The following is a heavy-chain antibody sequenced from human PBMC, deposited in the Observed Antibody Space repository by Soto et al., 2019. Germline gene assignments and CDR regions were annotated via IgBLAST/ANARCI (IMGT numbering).Heavy chain of an antibody. J-gene: IGHJ6*02. CDR2: VYYTGST. D-gene: IGHD1-1*01. CDR3: ARDLRTSLSGRFPYYYYYGMDV. CDR1: GGSISSYY. V-gene: IGHV4-59*01. Sequence: QVQLRESGPGLLKPSETLSLTCTVSGGSISSYYWSWIRHSPGKGLEWIGYVYYTGSTNYNPNPSLRSRVTISVDTSKRQASLQLRSVTPADTAIYYCARDLRTSLSGRFPYYYYYGMDVWGQGTTVTVSS.